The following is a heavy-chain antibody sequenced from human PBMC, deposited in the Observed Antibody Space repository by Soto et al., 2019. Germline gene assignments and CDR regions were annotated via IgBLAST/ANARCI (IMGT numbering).Heavy chain of an antibody. CDR3: VRVGVGIGNHFDS. CDR2: IHYSGRT. V-gene: IGHV4-59*12. D-gene: IGHD1-26*01. CDR1: NGSISGFY. J-gene: IGHJ4*02. Sequence: SETLSLTCSFSNGSISGFYWTWIRQPPGKILEWIGYIHYSGRTDYNPSLTSRATMSVDTSKNQFSLNLKSITAADTAVYYCVRVGVGIGNHFDSWGRGTLVTVSS.